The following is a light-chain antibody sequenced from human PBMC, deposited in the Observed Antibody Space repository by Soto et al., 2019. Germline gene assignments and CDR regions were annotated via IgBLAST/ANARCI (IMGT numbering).Light chain of an antibody. Sequence: DIQMTQSPSTLSASVGDRVTITCRASQSISSWLAWYQQTAGKAPKLLSYDASSLESGVPSRFTGSASGTEFTLTISSLQPDYFATYYCQQYNSFPYTFGQGTKLEIK. CDR2: DAS. CDR3: QQYNSFPYT. CDR1: QSISSW. J-gene: IGKJ2*01. V-gene: IGKV1-5*01.